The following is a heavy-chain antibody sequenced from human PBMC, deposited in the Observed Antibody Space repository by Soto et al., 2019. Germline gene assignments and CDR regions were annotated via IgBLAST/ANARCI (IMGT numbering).Heavy chain of an antibody. D-gene: IGHD3-10*01. CDR3: ARGVSSGSYGYFDY. CDR2: IYYSGST. CDR1: GGSISSGGYY. V-gene: IGHV4-31*03. J-gene: IGHJ4*02. Sequence: SETLSLTCTVSGGSISSGGYYWSWIRQHPGKGLEWIGYIYYSGSTYYNPSLKSRVTISVDTSKNQFSLKLSSVTAADTAVYYCARGVSSGSYGYFDYWGQGTLVTVSS.